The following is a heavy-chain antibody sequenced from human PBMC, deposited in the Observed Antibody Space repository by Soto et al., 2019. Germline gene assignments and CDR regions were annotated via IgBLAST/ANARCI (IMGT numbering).Heavy chain of an antibody. D-gene: IGHD4-17*01. V-gene: IGHV4-39*01. CDR3: ATNYGDYVFDY. CDR2: IYYSGST. J-gene: IGHJ4*02. CDR1: GVSISSSIYY. Sequence: SETLSLTCTVSGVSISSSIYYWSWIRQPPGKGLEWIGSIYYSGSTYYNPSLKSRVTISVDTSKNQFSLKLSSVTAADTAVYYCATNYGDYVFDYWGQGTLVTVSS.